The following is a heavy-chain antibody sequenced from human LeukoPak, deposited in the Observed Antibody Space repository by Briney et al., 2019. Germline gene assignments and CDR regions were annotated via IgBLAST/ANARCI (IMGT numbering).Heavy chain of an antibody. CDR3: APSPPQLGFNY. J-gene: IGHJ4*02. D-gene: IGHD7-27*01. Sequence: GGSLRLSCAASGFSFSSYAMIWVRQAPGKGLEWVSAITGSGASTYYVDAVKGRFTISRGNSKNTLYLQMNSLRAEDTAVYYCAPSPPQLGFNYWGQGTLVTVSS. CDR2: ITGSGAST. V-gene: IGHV3-23*01. CDR1: GFSFSSYA.